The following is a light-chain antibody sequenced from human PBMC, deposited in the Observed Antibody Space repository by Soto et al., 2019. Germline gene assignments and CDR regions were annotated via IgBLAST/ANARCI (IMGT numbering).Light chain of an antibody. V-gene: IGLV2-14*03. CDR2: EVT. CDR3: SSYRPRITYWA. Sequence: QSVLTQPASVSGSPGQSITISCTGTSSDVGGYNLVSWYQQHPGEAPKLMIYEVTNRPSGVSNRFSGSKSGNTASLTISGLQAEEEADYYCSSYRPRITYWAFGGGTKLTVL. CDR1: SSDVGGYNL. J-gene: IGLJ3*02.